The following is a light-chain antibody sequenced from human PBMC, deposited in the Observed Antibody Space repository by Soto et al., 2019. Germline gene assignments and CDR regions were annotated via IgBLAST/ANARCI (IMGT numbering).Light chain of an antibody. Sequence: EIVMTQSPATLSVSPGERATLSCRASQSVSSNLAWYQQQPGQGPRLLIYGAPTRATGIPPRFSVSGSGTEFTLTISSLQSEDFAVYYCQQYNNWPQTFGQGTKLEIK. CDR3: QQYNNWPQT. J-gene: IGKJ2*01. CDR1: QSVSSN. CDR2: GAP. V-gene: IGKV3-15*01.